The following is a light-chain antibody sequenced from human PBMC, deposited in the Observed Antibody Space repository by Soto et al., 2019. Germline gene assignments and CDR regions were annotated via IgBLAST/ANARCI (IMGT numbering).Light chain of an antibody. CDR2: EVN. J-gene: IGLJ2*01. V-gene: IGLV2-8*01. CDR3: SSYAGSNNVV. Sequence: QSALTQPPSASGSPGQSVTISCNGTSSDVGAYNFVSWYQQHPGKAPKLMIYEVNRRPSGLPDRFSGSKSGNTASLTVSGLQAEDEADYYCSSYAGSNNVVFGGGPSSPS. CDR1: SSDVGAYNF.